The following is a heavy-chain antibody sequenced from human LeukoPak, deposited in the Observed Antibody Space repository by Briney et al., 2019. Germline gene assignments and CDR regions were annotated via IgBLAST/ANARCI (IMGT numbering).Heavy chain of an antibody. CDR1: GGTFGSYG. J-gene: IGHJ3*02. CDR3: AREITVIRGSRDAFNI. Sequence: APVKVSCKASGGTFGSYGISWLRQAPGQGLEWMGGITPMFGAPKYAQKFQDRVAITTDVSTSTAYMELSRLRSEDTAVYYCAREITVIRGSRDAFNIWGQGTMVTVSS. V-gene: IGHV1-69*05. D-gene: IGHD3-22*01. CDR2: ITPMFGAP.